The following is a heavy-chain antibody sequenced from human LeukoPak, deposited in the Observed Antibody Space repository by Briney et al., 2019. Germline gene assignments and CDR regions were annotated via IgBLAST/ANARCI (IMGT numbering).Heavy chain of an antibody. CDR2: LSGSGGST. Sequence: AGSLRLSCAASGFTSSSYAMSWVRQAPGKGLEWVSALSGSGGSTYYVDSVKGRFTISRDNSKNTLYLQMNSLRAEDTAVYYCAKRKGGYWVLYYWGQGTLVTVSS. V-gene: IGHV3-23*01. J-gene: IGHJ4*02. CDR3: AKRKGGYWVLYY. CDR1: GFTSSSYA. D-gene: IGHD5-12*01.